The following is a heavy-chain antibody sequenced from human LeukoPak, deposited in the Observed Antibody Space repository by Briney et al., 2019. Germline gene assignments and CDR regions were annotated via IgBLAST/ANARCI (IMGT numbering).Heavy chain of an antibody. V-gene: IGHV4-39*07. Sequence: SETLSLTCTVSGGSISSSSYYWGWIRQPPGKGLEWIGEINHSGSTNYNPSLKSRVAISVDTSKNQFSLKLSSVTAADTAVYYCARGLYDYVWGSYRPAFDYWGQGTLVTVSS. CDR1: GGSISSSSYY. J-gene: IGHJ4*02. CDR3: ARGLYDYVWGSYRPAFDY. CDR2: INHSGST. D-gene: IGHD3-16*02.